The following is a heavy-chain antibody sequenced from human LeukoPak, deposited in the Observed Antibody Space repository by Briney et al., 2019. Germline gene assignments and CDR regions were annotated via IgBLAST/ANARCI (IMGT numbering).Heavy chain of an antibody. Sequence: SETLSLTCTVSGASVRSDHWNWIRQPPGKGLEWIAYMHGSGSPNYNPTLASRLTLSVDATENLLSLKLTSVTAADTAVYFCARDLSVNAFDIWGQGTLVTVSS. CDR1: GASVRSDH. J-gene: IGHJ3*02. CDR3: ARDLSVNAFDI. CDR2: MHGSGSP. D-gene: IGHD2/OR15-2a*01. V-gene: IGHV4-59*02.